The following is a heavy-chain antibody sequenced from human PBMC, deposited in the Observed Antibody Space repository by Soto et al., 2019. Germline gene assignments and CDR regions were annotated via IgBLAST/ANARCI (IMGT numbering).Heavy chain of an antibody. J-gene: IGHJ4*02. CDR3: VRDLDGSGAYYTDF. CDR2: ISAYKTNI. V-gene: IGHV1-18*01. D-gene: IGHD3-10*01. CDR1: GYTSPNNG. Sequence: QVQLVQSGAEVKKPGASVKVSCKASGYTSPNNGITWVRQAPGQGLEWMGWISAYKTNIKYAQKFQGRVTLTTDTSTSTAYMELRSLRSDDTAIYYCVRDLDGSGAYYTDFWGQGTLVTVSS.